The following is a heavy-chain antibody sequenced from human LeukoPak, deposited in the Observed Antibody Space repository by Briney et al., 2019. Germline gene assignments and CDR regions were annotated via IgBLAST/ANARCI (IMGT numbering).Heavy chain of an antibody. CDR1: GFTFRSYG. CDR3: AKDYCGGDCYPDY. D-gene: IGHD2-21*02. J-gene: IGHJ4*02. Sequence: GRSLRLSCAASGFTFRSYGMHWVRQAPGKGLEWVAVISYDRSNKYYADSVKGRFTISRDNSKNTLYLQMNSLRAEDTAVYYCAKDYCGGDCYPDYWGQGTLVTVSS. V-gene: IGHV3-30*18. CDR2: ISYDRSNK.